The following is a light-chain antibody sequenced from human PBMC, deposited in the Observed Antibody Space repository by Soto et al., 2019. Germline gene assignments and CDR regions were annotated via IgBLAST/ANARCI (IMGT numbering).Light chain of an antibody. CDR2: EGS. Sequence: QSALTQPASVSGSPGQSITISCAGTSRDVGRYNLVSWFQQHPGKAPKLMIYEGSKRPSGVSNRFSGSKSGNTASLTISGLQAEDEADYYCCSYAASTTWVFGGGTKLTVL. CDR3: CSYAASTTWV. CDR1: SRDVGRYNL. J-gene: IGLJ3*02. V-gene: IGLV2-23*01.